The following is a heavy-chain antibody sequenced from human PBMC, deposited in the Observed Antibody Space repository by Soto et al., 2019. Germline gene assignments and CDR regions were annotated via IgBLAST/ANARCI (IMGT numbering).Heavy chain of an antibody. D-gene: IGHD3-10*01. CDR3: ARAVSTSGSSYWCDP. Sequence: QVQLVQSGAEVKDSGASVTVSCKVSGDTRTSIGISWVRQAPGQGLEWVGWVGGNSGEPNYAPEVQSRIAMSAHASTNTVHMELRSLRFDDTALYYCARAVSTSGSSYWCDPWGQGTLVT. CDR2: VGGNSGEP. CDR1: GDTRTSIG. J-gene: IGHJ5*02. V-gene: IGHV1-18*01.